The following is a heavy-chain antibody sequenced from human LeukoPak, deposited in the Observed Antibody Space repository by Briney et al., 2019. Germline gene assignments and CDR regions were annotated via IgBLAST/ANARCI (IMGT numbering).Heavy chain of an antibody. CDR1: GFTFSSYG. V-gene: IGHV3-33*01. CDR2: IWYDGSNK. D-gene: IGHD3-22*01. CDR3: ARGVGGYLDY. J-gene: IGHJ4*02. Sequence: GGPLRLSCAASGFTFSSYGMHWVRQAPGKGLEWVAVIWYDGSNKYYADSVKGRFTISRDNSKNTLYLRMNSLRAEDTAVYYCARGVGGYLDYWGQGTLVTVSS.